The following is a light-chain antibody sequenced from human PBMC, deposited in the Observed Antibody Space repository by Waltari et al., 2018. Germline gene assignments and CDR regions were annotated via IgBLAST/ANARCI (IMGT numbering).Light chain of an antibody. V-gene: IGKV3-11*01. J-gene: IGKJ4*01. Sequence: DIVLTQSPATLSLSPGERATLSCRASQNVRTFLAWYQQKPGQAPRLLIYDASKRAIGIPARFSGSGSGTDFTLTISSLEPEDCAVYYCQQRFDWPLTFGGGTKVEIK. CDR2: DAS. CDR3: QQRFDWPLT. CDR1: QNVRTF.